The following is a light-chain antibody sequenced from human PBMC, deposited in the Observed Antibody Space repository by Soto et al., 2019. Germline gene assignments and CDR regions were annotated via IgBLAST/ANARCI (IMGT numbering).Light chain of an antibody. CDR2: AAS. CDR1: QSISSY. J-gene: IGKJ1*01. V-gene: IGKV1-39*01. Sequence: EIQITHSPSSLSASVLDSVTLTFLASQSISSYLNWYQQKPGKAPKLLIYAASSLQSGVPSRFSGSGSGTDFTLTISSLQPEDFATYYCQKSYSTLWKFGKGHKGAIK. CDR3: QKSYSTLWK.